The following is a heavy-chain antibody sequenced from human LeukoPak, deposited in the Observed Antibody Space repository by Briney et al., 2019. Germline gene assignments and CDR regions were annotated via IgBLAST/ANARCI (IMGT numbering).Heavy chain of an antibody. Sequence: GASVKVSCKASGYTFIGYYTHWVRQAPGQGLEWMGWINPNSGGTNYAQNFQGRVTMTRDTSISAAYVELSRLRSDDTAVYYCARGHTKGGATGGGDLHNWGQGTLVTVSS. CDR2: INPNSGGT. J-gene: IGHJ4*02. CDR1: GYTFIGYY. CDR3: ARGHTKGGATGGGDLHN. V-gene: IGHV1-2*02. D-gene: IGHD1-26*01.